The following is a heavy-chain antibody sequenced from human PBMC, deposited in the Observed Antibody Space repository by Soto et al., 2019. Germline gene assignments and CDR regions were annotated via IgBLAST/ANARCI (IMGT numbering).Heavy chain of an antibody. V-gene: IGHV3-73*01. CDR1: GFTFSGSA. CDR3: TRLVDSSGSDAFDI. Sequence: GGSLRLSCAASGFTFSGSAMHWVRQASGKGLEWVGRIRSKANSYATAYAASVKGRFTISRDDSKNTAYLQMNSLKTEDTAVYYCTRLVDSSGSDAFDIWGQGTMVTVSS. D-gene: IGHD3-22*01. CDR2: IRSKANSYAT. J-gene: IGHJ3*02.